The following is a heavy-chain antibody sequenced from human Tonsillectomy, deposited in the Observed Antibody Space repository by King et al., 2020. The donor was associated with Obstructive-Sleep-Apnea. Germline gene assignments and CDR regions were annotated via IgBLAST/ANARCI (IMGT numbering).Heavy chain of an antibody. Sequence: VQLVESGGGVVQPGGSLRLSCAASGFIFDSYGIHWVRQAPGKGLEWVAFIRYDGSNQHYADSIKGRFTISRDNSKNTLYLQMNSLRPEDTAVYYCAKEGGGVLPGSYYFDYWGQGTLVTVSS. CDR3: AKEGGGVLPGSYYFDY. CDR2: IRYDGSNQ. CDR1: GFIFDSYG. V-gene: IGHV3-30*02. D-gene: IGHD3-9*01. J-gene: IGHJ4*02.